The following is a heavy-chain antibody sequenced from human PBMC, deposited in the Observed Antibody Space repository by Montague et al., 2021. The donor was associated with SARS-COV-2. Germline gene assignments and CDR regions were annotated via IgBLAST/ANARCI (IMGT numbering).Heavy chain of an antibody. CDR3: ARGAVVVPAATEDYYYYYGMDV. J-gene: IGHJ6*02. D-gene: IGHD2-2*01. CDR2: INHSGST. CDR1: GGSFSGYY. V-gene: IGHV4-34*01. Sequence: SETLSLTCAVYGGSFSGYYWSWIRQPPGKGLEWIGEINHSGSTSYNPSLKSRVTISVDTSKNQFSLKLSSVTAADTAVYYCARGAVVVPAATEDYYYYYGMDVWGQGTTVTVSS.